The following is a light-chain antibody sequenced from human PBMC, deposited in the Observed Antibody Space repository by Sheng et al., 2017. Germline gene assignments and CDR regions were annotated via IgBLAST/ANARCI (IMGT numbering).Light chain of an antibody. CDR2: EAS. CDR3: QQYNSYAT. Sequence: DIQMTQSPSTLSASLGDRVTITCRASQSITTSLAWHQQKPGQAPKVLISEASRLESGVPSRFSGSGSGTEFTLTISSLQPDDFATYYYQQYNSYATFGQGTKLEIK. V-gene: IGKV1-5*03. J-gene: IGKJ2*01. CDR1: QSITTS.